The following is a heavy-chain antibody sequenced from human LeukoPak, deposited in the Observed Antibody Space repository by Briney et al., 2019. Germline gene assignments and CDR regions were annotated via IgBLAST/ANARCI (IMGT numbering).Heavy chain of an antibody. CDR2: IIPFLGIA. J-gene: IGHJ4*02. CDR3: ARGDTVVSPYFDY. D-gene: IGHD2-15*01. Sequence: SVKVSCKASGGTFSSYAISWVRQAPGQGLEWMGRIIPFLGIANYAQKFQGRVTITADKSTSTAYMELSSLRSEDTAVYYCARGDTVVSPYFDYWGQGTLVTVSS. CDR1: GGTFSSYA. V-gene: IGHV1-69*04.